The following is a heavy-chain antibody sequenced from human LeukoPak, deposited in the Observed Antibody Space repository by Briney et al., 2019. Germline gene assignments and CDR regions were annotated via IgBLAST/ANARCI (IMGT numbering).Heavy chain of an antibody. CDR3: TRAPYYYDSSGYSGYYYYYMDV. CDR2: IRSKAYGGTT. Sequence: PGGSLRLSCTASGFTFGDYAMTWVRQAPGKGLEWVGFIRSKAYGGTTENAASVKGRFTISRDDSKSIAYLQMNSLKTEDTAVYYCTRAPYYYDSSGYSGYYYYYMDVWGKGTTVTISS. D-gene: IGHD3-22*01. CDR1: GFTFGDYA. J-gene: IGHJ6*03. V-gene: IGHV3-49*04.